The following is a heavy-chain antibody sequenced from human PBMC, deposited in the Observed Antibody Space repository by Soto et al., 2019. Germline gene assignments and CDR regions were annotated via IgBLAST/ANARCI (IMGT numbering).Heavy chain of an antibody. CDR1: GFTFSSHE. CDR2: ISGSGSTI. CDR3: ARGGVY. D-gene: IGHD2-8*01. J-gene: IGHJ1*01. Sequence: GGSLRLSCEATGFTFSSHEMNWIRRTPGKRLEWIAKISGSGSTINYADSVKGRFTISRDNVQRTLHLQMDSLRVEDTGVYYCARGGVYWGRGTLVTVSS. V-gene: IGHV3-48*03.